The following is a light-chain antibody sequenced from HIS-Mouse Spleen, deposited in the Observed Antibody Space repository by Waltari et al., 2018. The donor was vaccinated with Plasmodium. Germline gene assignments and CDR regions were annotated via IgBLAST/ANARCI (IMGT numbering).Light chain of an antibody. CDR3: QQYNNWSFT. Sequence: EIVMTQSPATLSVSPGDSATLSCRASQSVSSNLAWYQQKPGQAPRLLIYGASTRATGIPARFSGRGSGTEFTLTISSLQSEDFAVYYCQQYNNWSFTFGPGTKVDIK. V-gene: IGKV3-15*01. J-gene: IGKJ3*01. CDR2: GAS. CDR1: QSVSSN.